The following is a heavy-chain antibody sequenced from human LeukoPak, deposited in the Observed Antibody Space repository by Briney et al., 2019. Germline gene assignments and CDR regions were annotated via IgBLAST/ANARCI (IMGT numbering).Heavy chain of an antibody. CDR3: TTGNSEGIPFPGSTFDY. CDR2: IKSKTDGGTT. V-gene: IGHV3-15*01. Sequence: GGSLRLSCAASGFTFSNAWMSWVRQAPGKGLEWVGRIKSKTDGGTTDYAAPVKGRFTISRDDSKNTLYLQMNSLKTEDTAVYYCTTGNSEGIPFPGSTFDYWGQGTLVTVSS. D-gene: IGHD5-18*01. CDR1: GFTFSNAW. J-gene: IGHJ4*02.